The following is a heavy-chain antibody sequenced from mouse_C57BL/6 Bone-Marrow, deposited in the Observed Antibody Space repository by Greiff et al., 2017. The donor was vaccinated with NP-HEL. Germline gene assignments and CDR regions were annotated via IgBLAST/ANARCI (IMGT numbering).Heavy chain of an antibody. CDR3: AITTVVAPSYWYFDV. J-gene: IGHJ1*03. CDR1: GYTFTSYW. CDR2: INPSNGGT. Sequence: QVQLQQSGTELVKPGASVKLSCKASGYTFTSYWMHWVKQRPGQGLEWIGNINPSNGGTNYNEKFKSKATLTVDKSSSTAYMQLSSLTSEDSAVYYCAITTVVAPSYWYFDVWGTGTTVTVSS. D-gene: IGHD1-1*01. V-gene: IGHV1-53*01.